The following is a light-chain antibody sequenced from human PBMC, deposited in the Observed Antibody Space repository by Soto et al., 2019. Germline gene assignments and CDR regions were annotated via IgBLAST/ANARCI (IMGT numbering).Light chain of an antibody. Sequence: EIVLTQSPATLSLSPGERATLSCRASQSVSSYLAWYQQKPGQAPRLLIYDASNRATGIPARFSGSGSGTDFTLTISSIEPEDVAVYYCQQRSNWPPTCGQGTKVEIK. J-gene: IGKJ1*01. CDR3: QQRSNWPPT. CDR1: QSVSSY. CDR2: DAS. V-gene: IGKV3-11*01.